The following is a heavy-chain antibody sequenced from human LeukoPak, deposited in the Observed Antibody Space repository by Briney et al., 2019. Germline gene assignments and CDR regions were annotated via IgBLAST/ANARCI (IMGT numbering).Heavy chain of an antibody. CDR1: GYRFTSYS. Sequence: GASVKVSCKASGYRFTSYSIAWVRQAPGQGLEFVGWISGYNGNRKYANNFQDRVTMTTDTSTNTASLELRSLTSDDTAVYHCARRVISLEAFDMWGQGTMVTVSS. CDR3: ARRVISLEAFDM. V-gene: IGHV1-18*04. CDR2: ISGYNGNR. D-gene: IGHD2/OR15-2a*01. J-gene: IGHJ3*02.